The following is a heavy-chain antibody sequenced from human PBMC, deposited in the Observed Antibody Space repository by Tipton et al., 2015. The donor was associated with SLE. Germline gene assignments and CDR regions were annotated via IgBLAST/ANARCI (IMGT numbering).Heavy chain of an antibody. J-gene: IGHJ4*02. CDR2: ISGSGGST. D-gene: IGHD6-19*01. V-gene: IGHV3-23*01. Sequence: SLRLSCAASGFTFSSYAMSWVRQAPGKGLEWVSAISGSGGSTYYADSVKGRFTISRDNSKNTLYLQMNSLRAEDTAVYYCAKASSAAYSSGWYSFDYWGQGTLVTVSS. CDR1: GFTFSSYA. CDR3: AKASSAAYSSGWYSFDY.